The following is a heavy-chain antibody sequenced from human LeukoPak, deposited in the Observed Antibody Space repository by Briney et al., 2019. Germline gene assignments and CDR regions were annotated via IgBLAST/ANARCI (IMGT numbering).Heavy chain of an antibody. Sequence: GGSLRLSCAASGFTFSAYWMTWVRQAPGKGLEWVANIKEDGSEKNYVDSVKGRFTISRDNAENSLYLQMNSLRSEDTAVYYCARMPHSFGVHPYWFDPWGQGTLVTVSS. J-gene: IGHJ5*02. CDR1: GFTFSAYW. CDR3: ARMPHSFGVHPYWFDP. V-gene: IGHV3-7*03. D-gene: IGHD3-3*01. CDR2: IKEDGSEK.